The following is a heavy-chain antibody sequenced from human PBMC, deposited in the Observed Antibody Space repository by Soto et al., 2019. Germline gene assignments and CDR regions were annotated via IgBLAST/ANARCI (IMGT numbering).Heavy chain of an antibody. D-gene: IGHD3-22*01. CDR2: IYSGGST. J-gene: IGHJ5*02. V-gene: IGHV3-66*01. CDR1: GFTVSSNY. Sequence: QLGGSLRLSCAASGFTVSSNYMSWVRQAPGKGLEWVSVIYSGGSTYYADSVKGRFTISRDNSKNTLYLQMNSLRAEDTAVYYCAREAYYYDSSGPNNAWGQGTLVTVSS. CDR3: AREAYYYDSSGPNNA.